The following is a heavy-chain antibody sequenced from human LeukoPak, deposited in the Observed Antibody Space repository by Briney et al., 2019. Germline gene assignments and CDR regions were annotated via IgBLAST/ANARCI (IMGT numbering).Heavy chain of an antibody. Sequence: PGGSLRLSCAASGFTFSSYGMHWVRQAPGKGPEWVAVISDDGSNEYYADSVKGRFTISRDNSKNTLYLQMNSLRAEDTAVYYCAKERISGWYYFQYWGQGTRVTVSS. D-gene: IGHD6-19*01. CDR1: GFTFSSYG. CDR3: AKERISGWYYFQY. CDR2: ISDDGSNE. V-gene: IGHV3-30*18. J-gene: IGHJ4*02.